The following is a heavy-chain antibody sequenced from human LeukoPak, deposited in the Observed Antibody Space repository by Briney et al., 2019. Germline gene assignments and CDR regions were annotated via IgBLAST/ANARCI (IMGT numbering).Heavy chain of an antibody. J-gene: IGHJ4*02. Sequence: GGSLRLSCAASGFTFSSYGMHWVRQAPGKGLEWVAFIRYDGSNKYYADSVKGRFTISRDNSKNTLYLQMNSLRAEGTAVYYCAKDRGPQPLWFGEFIGYWGQGTLVTVSS. CDR1: GFTFSSYG. CDR3: AKDRGPQPLWFGEFIGY. D-gene: IGHD3-10*01. CDR2: IRYDGSNK. V-gene: IGHV3-30*02.